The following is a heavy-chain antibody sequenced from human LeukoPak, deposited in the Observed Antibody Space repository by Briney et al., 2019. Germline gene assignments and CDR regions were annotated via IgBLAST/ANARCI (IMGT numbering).Heavy chain of an antibody. J-gene: IGHJ4*02. CDR3: ARKDKGHDYGDYYSDY. CDR2: IYYSGST. D-gene: IGHD4-17*01. Sequence: SETLSLTCTVSGGSTSSGGYHWSWIRQHPGTGLEWIGYIYYSGSTYYNPSLESRVTISIDTSKNQFSLKLSSVTAADTAVYYCARKDKGHDYGDYYSDYWGQGTLVTVSS. V-gene: IGHV4-31*03. CDR1: GGSTSSGGYH.